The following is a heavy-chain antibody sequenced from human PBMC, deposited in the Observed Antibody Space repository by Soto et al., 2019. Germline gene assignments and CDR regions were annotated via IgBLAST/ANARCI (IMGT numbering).Heavy chain of an antibody. Sequence: QVQLVQSGAEVKKPGASVKGSFKASGYTFTSYAMHWVRQAPGQRLEWMGWINAGNGNTKYSQKFQGRVTITRDTSASTAYMELSSLRSEDTTVYYCARDLGGWTDYWGQGTLVTVSS. V-gene: IGHV1-3*01. CDR3: ARDLGGWTDY. J-gene: IGHJ4*02. CDR1: GYTFTSYA. D-gene: IGHD6-19*01. CDR2: INAGNGNT.